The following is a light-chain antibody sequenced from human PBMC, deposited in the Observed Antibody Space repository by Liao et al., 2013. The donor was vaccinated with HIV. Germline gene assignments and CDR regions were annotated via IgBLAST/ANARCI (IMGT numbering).Light chain of an antibody. CDR3: QAWDSNSLYV. V-gene: IGLV3-21*01. CDR1: NIGSKS. CDR2: YDS. Sequence: SYELTQPPSVSVGPGKTATVTCGGDNIGSKSVHWYQQKPGQAPVLVISYDSDRPSGIPERFSGSNSGNTATLTISGTQAVDEADYFCQAWDSNSLYVFGTGTKVTVL. J-gene: IGLJ1*01.